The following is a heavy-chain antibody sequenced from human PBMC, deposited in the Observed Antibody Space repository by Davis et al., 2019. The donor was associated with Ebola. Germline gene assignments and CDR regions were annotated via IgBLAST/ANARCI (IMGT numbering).Heavy chain of an antibody. V-gene: IGHV1-24*01. CDR1: GYTLTELS. CDR2: FDPEDGET. J-gene: IGHJ4*02. Sequence: AASVNVSCKVSGYTLTELSMHWVRQAPGKGLEGMGGFDPEDGETIYAQKFQGRVTMTEDTSTDTAYMELSSLRSEDTAVYYCATDVVAAQPGDYWGQGTLVTVSS. CDR3: ATDVVAAQPGDY. D-gene: IGHD6-13*01.